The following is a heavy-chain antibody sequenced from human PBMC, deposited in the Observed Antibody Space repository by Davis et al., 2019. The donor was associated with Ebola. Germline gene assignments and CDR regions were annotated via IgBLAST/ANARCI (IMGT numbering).Heavy chain of an antibody. V-gene: IGHV3-23*01. CDR3: ARESMLLDL. CDR2: ISGSGGST. D-gene: IGHD2-15*01. J-gene: IGHJ2*01. CDR1: GFTFSTYA. Sequence: GESLKISCAASGFTFSTYAMSWVRQAPGKGLEWVSAISGSGGSTDYADSVKGRFTTSRDNSKNTLYLQMNSLRAEDTAVYYCARESMLLDLWGRGTLVTVSS.